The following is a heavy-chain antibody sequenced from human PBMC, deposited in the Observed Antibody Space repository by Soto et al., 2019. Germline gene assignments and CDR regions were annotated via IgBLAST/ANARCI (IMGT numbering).Heavy chain of an antibody. J-gene: IGHJ6*03. Sequence: EVQLSESGGGLAQPGGSRRLSCAASGFTLSGYAMDWVRQAPGKGLEYVSGISSNGVGTYYANSVQGRFTISRDNSKNTVYLQIGSLRPEDMAVYYCARRARPDFYYMDVWGKGTTVTVSS. CDR3: ARRARPDFYYMDV. D-gene: IGHD6-6*01. CDR1: GFTLSGYA. CDR2: ISSNGVGT. V-gene: IGHV3-64*01.